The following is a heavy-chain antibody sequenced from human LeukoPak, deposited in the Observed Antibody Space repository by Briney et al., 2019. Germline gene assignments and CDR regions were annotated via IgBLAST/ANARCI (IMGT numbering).Heavy chain of an antibody. J-gene: IGHJ4*02. CDR3: AGDSHVGLTYSSSWYGY. CDR1: GYTFTGYY. Sequence: ASVKVSCKASGYTFTGYYMHWVRQAPGQGLEWMGRINHNSGGTNYAQKFQGRVTMTRDTSNSTAYMELIRLRSDDTAVYYCAGDSHVGLTYSSSWYGYWGQGTLVTVSS. CDR2: INHNSGGT. V-gene: IGHV1-2*06. D-gene: IGHD6-13*01.